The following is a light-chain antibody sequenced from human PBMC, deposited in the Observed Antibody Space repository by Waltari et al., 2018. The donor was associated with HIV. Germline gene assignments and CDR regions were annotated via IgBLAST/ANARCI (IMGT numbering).Light chain of an antibody. J-gene: IGKJ4*02. Sequence: EVVLTQSPGTLSLSPGERATLSCRASQPLISDYFAWYQQKPGQAPSLLVYSASNRAAGVPDRFDGGGFGTDFTLTISRLEPEDSAVYYCQHSFGTFGRGTRVEI. CDR3: QHSFGT. V-gene: IGKV3-20*01. CDR2: SAS. CDR1: QPLISDY.